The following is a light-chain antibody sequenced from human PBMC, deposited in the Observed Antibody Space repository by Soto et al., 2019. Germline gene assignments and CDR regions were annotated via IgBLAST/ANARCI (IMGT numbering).Light chain of an antibody. Sequence: QSALTQPPSVSGSPGQSVTISCTGTSSDVGAFNYVSWYLHHPGKVPKFLIYEVNKRPSGVPDRFSGSKSGNTASLTVSGLQPEDEAEYFCSSFVDGTSYVFGTGTKLTVL. CDR1: SSDVGAFNY. V-gene: IGLV2-8*01. J-gene: IGLJ1*01. CDR2: EVN. CDR3: SSFVDGTSYV.